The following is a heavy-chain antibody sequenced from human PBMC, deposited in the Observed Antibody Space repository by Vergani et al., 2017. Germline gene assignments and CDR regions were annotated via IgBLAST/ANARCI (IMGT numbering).Heavy chain of an antibody. CDR1: GGSVSSGSYY. CDR2: IYYSGST. D-gene: IGHD3-22*01. J-gene: IGHJ4*02. CDR3: ASTIRNYYDSSGYYVGFDY. V-gene: IGHV4-61*01. Sequence: QVQLQQWGPGLVKPSETLSLTCTVSGGSVSSGSYYWSWIRQPPGKGLEWIGYIYYSGSTNYNPSLKSRVTISVETSKNQFSLKLSSVTAADTAVYYCASTIRNYYDSSGYYVGFDYWGQGTLVTVSS.